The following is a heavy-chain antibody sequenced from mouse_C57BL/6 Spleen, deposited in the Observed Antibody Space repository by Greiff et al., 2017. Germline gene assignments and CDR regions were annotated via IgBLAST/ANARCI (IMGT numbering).Heavy chain of an antibody. CDR3: ARHEATAQATYYAMDY. D-gene: IGHD3-2*02. J-gene: IGHJ4*01. Sequence: QVQLQQSGAELVKPGASVKLSCKASGYTFTEYTIHWVKQRSGQGLEWIGWFYPGSGSIKYNEKFKDKATLTADKSYSTVYMELSRLTSEDSAVYFCARHEATAQATYYAMDYWGQGTSVTVSS. CDR2: FYPGSGSI. CDR1: GYTFTEYT. V-gene: IGHV1-62-2*01.